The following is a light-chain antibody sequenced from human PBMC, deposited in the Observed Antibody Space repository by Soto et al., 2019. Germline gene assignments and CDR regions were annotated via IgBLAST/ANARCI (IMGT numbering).Light chain of an antibody. CDR3: AAWDDSLSGPV. CDR2: SNN. V-gene: IGLV1-47*02. CDR1: SSNIGSNY. J-gene: IGLJ2*01. Sequence: QSVLTQPPSASGTPGQRVTISCSGSSSNIGSNYVYWYQQLPGTAPKLLIYSNNQRPSGVHDRFSGSKSGTSASLAISGLRSEDEADYYCAAWDDSLSGPVFGGGTKLTVL.